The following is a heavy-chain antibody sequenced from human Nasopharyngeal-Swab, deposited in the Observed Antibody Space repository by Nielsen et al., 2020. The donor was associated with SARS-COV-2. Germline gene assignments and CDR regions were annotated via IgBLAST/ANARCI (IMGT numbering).Heavy chain of an antibody. V-gene: IGHV1-2*02. J-gene: IGHJ3*02. CDR1: GYTFTGYY. CDR3: ARWEPGYYYDSSGPYAFDI. D-gene: IGHD3-22*01. Sequence: ASVKVSCKASGYTFTGYYMHWVRQAPGQGLEWMGWINPNSGGTNYAQKLQGRVTMTTDTSTSTAYMELRSLRSDDTAVYYCARWEPGYYYDSSGPYAFDIWGQGTMVTVSS. CDR2: INPNSGGT.